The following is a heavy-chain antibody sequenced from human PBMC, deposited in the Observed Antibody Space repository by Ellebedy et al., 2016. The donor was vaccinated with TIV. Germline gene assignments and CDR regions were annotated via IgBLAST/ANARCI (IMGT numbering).Heavy chain of an antibody. J-gene: IGHJ4*02. Sequence: GESLKISCAASGFTFSSYGMHWVRQAPGKGLEWVAVISYDGINKYYADSVKGRFTISRDNAKNSLFLQMNSLRVEDTAVYYCAIATVMIHFQYWGQGTLVTVSS. CDR1: GFTFSSYG. CDR2: ISYDGINK. CDR3: AIATVMIHFQY. V-gene: IGHV3-30*03. D-gene: IGHD3-16*01.